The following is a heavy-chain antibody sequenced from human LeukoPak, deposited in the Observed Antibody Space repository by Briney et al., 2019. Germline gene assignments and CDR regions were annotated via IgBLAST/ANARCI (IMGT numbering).Heavy chain of an antibody. CDR3: AYSSSGWTMFDY. CDR2: MNPNSGNT. J-gene: IGHJ4*02. Sequence: ASVKVSCKASGYTFTSYDINWVRQATGQGLEWIGWMNPNSGNTGYAQKFQGRVTMTRNTSISTAYMELSSLESEDTAVYYCAYSSSGWTMFDYWGQGTLVTVSS. D-gene: IGHD6-19*01. V-gene: IGHV1-8*01. CDR1: GYTFTSYD.